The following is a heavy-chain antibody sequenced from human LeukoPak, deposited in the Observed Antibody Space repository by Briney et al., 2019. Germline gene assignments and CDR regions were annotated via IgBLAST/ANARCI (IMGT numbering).Heavy chain of an antibody. V-gene: IGHV3-7*01. CDR1: GFTFSSYW. Sequence: PGGSLRLSCAASGFTFSSYWMSWVRQAPGKGLEWVANIKQDGSEKYYVDSVKGRFTISRDNAKNSLYLQMNSLRAEDTAVYYCARDAYCSGGSCYQTDAFDIWGQGAMVTVSS. D-gene: IGHD2-15*01. CDR3: ARDAYCSGGSCYQTDAFDI. J-gene: IGHJ3*02. CDR2: IKQDGSEK.